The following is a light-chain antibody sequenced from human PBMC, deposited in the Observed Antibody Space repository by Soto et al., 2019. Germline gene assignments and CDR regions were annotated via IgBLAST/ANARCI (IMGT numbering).Light chain of an antibody. J-gene: IGKJ2*01. CDR2: GAS. Sequence: EIVMTQSPATLSVSPGERATLSCRASQSVSSNLAWYQQKPGQAPRLLIYGASTRATGIPASFSGSGSGTEFTLTISSLQSEDFAVYSCQQYNNWPSMYTFGQGTKLEIK. CDR1: QSVSSN. V-gene: IGKV3-15*01. CDR3: QQYNNWPSMYT.